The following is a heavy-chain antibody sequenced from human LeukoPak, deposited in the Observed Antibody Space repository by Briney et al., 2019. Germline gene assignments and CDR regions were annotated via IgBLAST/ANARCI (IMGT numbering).Heavy chain of an antibody. CDR2: VRNKPNGYTT. CDR1: GFSISDHY. J-gene: IGHJ4*02. D-gene: IGHD4-17*01. V-gene: IGHV3-72*01. CDR3: TRVRHGDYFDY. Sequence: GGSLRLSCAASGFSISDHYMDWVRQAPGEGLEWGGRVRNKPNGYTTDYGTSVKGRFTISRDDSKNSLYLQMNSLTSEDTAVYYCTRVRHGDYFDYWGQGTLVSVSS.